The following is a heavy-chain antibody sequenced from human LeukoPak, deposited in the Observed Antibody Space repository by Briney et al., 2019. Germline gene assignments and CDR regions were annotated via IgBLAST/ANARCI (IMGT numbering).Heavy chain of an antibody. CDR2: INPNSGGT. CDR1: GYTFTGYY. V-gene: IGHV1-2*06. Sequence: ASVKVSCKASGYTFTGYYMHWVRQAPGQGLEWMGRINPNSGGTNFAQRFQGRVTMTRDTSISTAYMELSRLRSDDTAVYHCTRDSYEDYYFDYWGQGTLVTVSS. D-gene: IGHD5-12*01. CDR3: TRDSYEDYYFDY. J-gene: IGHJ4*02.